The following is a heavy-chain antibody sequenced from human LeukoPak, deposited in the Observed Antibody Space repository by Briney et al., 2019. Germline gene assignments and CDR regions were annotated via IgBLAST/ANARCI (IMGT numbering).Heavy chain of an antibody. CDR2: ISGSGAST. CDR3: AKDPAVANTARRFQH. CDR1: GFTFSSYA. D-gene: IGHD6-19*01. V-gene: IGHV3-23*01. J-gene: IGHJ1*01. Sequence: GGSLRLSCAAPGFTFSSYAMSWFRQAPGKGLEWVSAISGSGASTYYADSVKGRFTISRDNSKNALYLQMNSLRAEDTAVYYCAKDPAVANTARRFQHWGQGTLVTVTS.